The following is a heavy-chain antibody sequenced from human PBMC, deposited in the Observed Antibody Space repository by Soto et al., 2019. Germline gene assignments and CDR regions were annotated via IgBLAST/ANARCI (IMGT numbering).Heavy chain of an antibody. CDR3: ARESGQQLVAPTECWVDP. J-gene: IGHJ5*02. D-gene: IGHD6-6*01. CDR2: IWYDGSNK. CDR1: GFTFSSYG. V-gene: IGHV3-33*01. Sequence: QVQLVESGGGVVQPGRSLRLSCAASGFTFSSYGMHWVRQAPGKGLEWVAAIWYDGSNKYYADSVKGRVTISRDNSKNTLYLQMNSLRAEDTAVYYCARESGQQLVAPTECWVDPWGQGTLVTVYS.